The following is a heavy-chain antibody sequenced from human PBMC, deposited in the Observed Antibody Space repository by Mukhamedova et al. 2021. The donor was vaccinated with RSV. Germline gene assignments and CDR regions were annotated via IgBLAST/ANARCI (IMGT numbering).Heavy chain of an antibody. D-gene: IGHD3-16*01. CDR2: INPNSGDT. J-gene: IGHJ4*02. CDR3: ARRAYTSSSFVGDN. V-gene: IGHV1-2*02. Sequence: GLEWMGWINPNSGDTNYAQKFHDRVTMTRDTSITTAYMELSRLTSDDTAVYYCARRAYTSSSFVGDNWGQGTKVTVSS.